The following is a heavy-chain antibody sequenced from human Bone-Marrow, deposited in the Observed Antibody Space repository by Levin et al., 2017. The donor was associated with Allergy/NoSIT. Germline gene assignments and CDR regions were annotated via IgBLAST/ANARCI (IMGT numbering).Heavy chain of an antibody. V-gene: IGHV4-4*02. J-gene: IGHJ4*02. CDR3: ARYSEEIWFGDSPVYYFDY. D-gene: IGHD3-10*01. Sequence: PSETLSLTCAVSGGSISSSNWWSWVRQPPGKGLEWIGEIYHSGSTNYNPSLKSRVTISVDKSKNQFSLKLSSVTAADTAVYYCARYSEEIWFGDSPVYYFDYWGQGTLVTVSS. CDR1: GGSISSSNW. CDR2: IYHSGST.